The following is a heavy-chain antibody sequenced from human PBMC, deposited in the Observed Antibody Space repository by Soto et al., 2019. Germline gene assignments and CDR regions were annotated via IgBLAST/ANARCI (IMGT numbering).Heavy chain of an antibody. CDR2: TSYDGGSK. CDR1: GFTFSTYG. V-gene: IGHV3-30*18. Sequence: QVQLVESGGGVVQPGTSLRLSCAASGFTFSTYGIHWVRQAPGKGLEWVALTSYDGGSKYYGDSVKGRFIISRDNSHNTVSLQMNSLRADDTAVYFCAKEQLAMTVVVADYFDSWGQGTLVTVSS. D-gene: IGHD3-22*01. CDR3: AKEQLAMTVVVADYFDS. J-gene: IGHJ4*02.